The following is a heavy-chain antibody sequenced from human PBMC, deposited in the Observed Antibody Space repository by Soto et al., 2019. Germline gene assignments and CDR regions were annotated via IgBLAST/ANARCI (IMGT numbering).Heavy chain of an antibody. CDR3: SINGF. Sequence: PETLSLTCTVSSASIRSSSHYCAWHRHPPGKGLERIGGVYYSGSPYYNPSLKTRVTMSVDTSKNQFSLNLTSVTAADTAVYYCSINGFWGQGTLVTVSS. J-gene: IGHJ1*01. CDR2: VYYSGSP. D-gene: IGHD2-8*01. CDR1: SASIRSSSHY. V-gene: IGHV4-39*01.